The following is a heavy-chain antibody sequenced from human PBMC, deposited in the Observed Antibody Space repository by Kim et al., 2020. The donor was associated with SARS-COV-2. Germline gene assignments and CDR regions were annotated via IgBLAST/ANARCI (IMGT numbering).Heavy chain of an antibody. D-gene: IGHD6-19*01. CDR2: INYSGTT. J-gene: IGHJ1*01. Sequence: SETLSLTCTVSGDSISSSTYYWGWIRQPPGKGLEWIGSINYSGTTYYNPSLKSRVTISVDTSKNQFSLKLSSVTAADTSVYYCARHGYSNGWYVGNWGQGSLLTVSS. CDR1: GDSISSSTYY. V-gene: IGHV4-39*01. CDR3: ARHGYSNGWYVGN.